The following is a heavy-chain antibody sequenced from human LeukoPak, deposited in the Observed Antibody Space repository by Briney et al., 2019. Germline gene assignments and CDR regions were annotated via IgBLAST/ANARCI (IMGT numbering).Heavy chain of an antibody. CDR2: ISSSGSTI. J-gene: IGHJ4*02. Sequence: GGSLRLSCAASGFTFSSYEMNWVRQAPGKGREGVSYISSSGSTIYYADSVKGRFTISRDNAKNSLYLQMNSLSAADTAVYYCARDPLPYYDILTGPYWGQGTLVTVSS. CDR1: GFTFSSYE. D-gene: IGHD3-9*01. V-gene: IGHV3-48*03. CDR3: ARDPLPYYDILTGPY.